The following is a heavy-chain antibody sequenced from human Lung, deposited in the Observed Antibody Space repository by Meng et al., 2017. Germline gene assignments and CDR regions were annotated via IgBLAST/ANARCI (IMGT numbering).Heavy chain of an antibody. V-gene: IGHV4-34*01. D-gene: IGHD4-11*01. CDR3: ARGPTTMAHDFDY. J-gene: IGHJ4*02. Sequence: QVEVQQWGVGLLKPSETLSLTCVVSGGSFSDYYWSWIRQPPGKGLEWIGEINHSGSTNYNPSLESRATISVDTSQNILSLKLSSVTAADSAVYYCARGPTTMAHDFDYWGQGTLVTVSS. CDR1: GGSFSDYY. CDR2: INHSGST.